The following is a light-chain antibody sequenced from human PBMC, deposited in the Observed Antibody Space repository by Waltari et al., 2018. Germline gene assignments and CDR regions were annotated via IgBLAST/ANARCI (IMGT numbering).Light chain of an antibody. CDR3: QQYGGSPRIFT. CDR1: PNLSSSY. Sequence: ESVLPQSPGTLSLSPGERATLSRKTIPNLSSSYLTWYQQKPGQAPRLVVYGVSTRATGIPDRFSGSRSGTDFTLTISRLEPEDFAVYYCQQYGGSPRIFTFGAGTKVEIK. V-gene: IGKV3-20*01. CDR2: GVS. J-gene: IGKJ3*01.